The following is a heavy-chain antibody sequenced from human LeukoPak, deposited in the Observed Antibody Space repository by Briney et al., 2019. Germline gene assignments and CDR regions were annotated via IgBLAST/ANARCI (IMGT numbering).Heavy chain of an antibody. CDR1: GGSISSSSYY. J-gene: IGHJ6*02. CDR2: IYYSGST. V-gene: IGHV4-39*01. CDR3: ARLPGGYYYDSSGYYRSYYYGMDV. D-gene: IGHD3-22*01. Sequence: SETLSLTCTVSGGSISSSSYYWGWIRQPPGKGLEWIGSIYYSGSTYYNPSLKSRVTISVDTSKNQFSLKLSSVTAADTAVYYCARLPGGYYYDSSGYYRSYYYGMDVWGQGTTVTVSS.